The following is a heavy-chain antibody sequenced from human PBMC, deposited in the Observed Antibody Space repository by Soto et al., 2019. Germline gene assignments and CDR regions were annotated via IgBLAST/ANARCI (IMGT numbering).Heavy chain of an antibody. J-gene: IGHJ4*01. CDR1: GFTFSSYA. CDR2: INGSGDST. Sequence: GESLKISCAASGFTFSSYAMSWVRQEPGKGLEWVSAINGSGDSTYYADSVKGRFTISRDNSKNTLYLQMNSLRAEDTAGYYGAKVAEGMEQWMVDYWGQGTRVTV. CDR3: AKVAEGMEQWMVDY. D-gene: IGHD6-19*01. V-gene: IGHV3-23*01.